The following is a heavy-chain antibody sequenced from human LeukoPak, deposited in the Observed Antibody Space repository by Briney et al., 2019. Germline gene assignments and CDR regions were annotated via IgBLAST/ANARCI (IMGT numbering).Heavy chain of an antibody. D-gene: IGHD2-15*01. CDR1: GDIVSSNSAA. CDR2: TYYRSKWYN. J-gene: IGHJ6*02. CDR3: ARDSCSGGSCYSRYGMDV. Sequence: SQTLSLTCAISGDIVSSNSAAWNWIRQSPSRGLEWLGRTYYRSKWYNDYAVSVKSRITINPDTSKNQFSLQLNSVTPEDTAVYYCARDSCSGGSCYSRYGMDVWGQGTTVTVSS. V-gene: IGHV6-1*01.